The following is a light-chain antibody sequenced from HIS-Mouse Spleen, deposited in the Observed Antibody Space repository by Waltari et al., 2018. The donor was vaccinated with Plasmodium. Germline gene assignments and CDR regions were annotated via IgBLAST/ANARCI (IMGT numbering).Light chain of an antibody. V-gene: IGLV2-23*01. CDR3: CSYAGSSTNWV. J-gene: IGLJ3*02. CDR1: SSDVGSYNL. CDR2: EGS. Sequence: QSALTQPASVSGSPGQSITISCTGTSSDVGSYNLVSWYQQHPGKAPKLMIYEGSKRPSGVSNRFPGSKSGNTASLTIAVLQAEDEADYYCCSYAGSSTNWVFGGGTKLTVL.